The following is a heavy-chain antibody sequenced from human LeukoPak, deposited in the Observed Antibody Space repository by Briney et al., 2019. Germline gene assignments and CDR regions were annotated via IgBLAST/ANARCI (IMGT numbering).Heavy chain of an antibody. Sequence: EASVKVSCKASGYTFTSYGISWVRQAPGLGLEWMGWISAYNGNTNYAQKLQGRVTMTTDTSTSTAYMELRSLRSDDTAVYYCARDGTGIAAAGSLGVVVRFDYWGQGTLVTVSS. CDR3: ARDGTGIAAAGSLGVVVRFDY. V-gene: IGHV1-18*01. D-gene: IGHD6-13*01. CDR1: GYTFTSYG. CDR2: ISAYNGNT. J-gene: IGHJ4*02.